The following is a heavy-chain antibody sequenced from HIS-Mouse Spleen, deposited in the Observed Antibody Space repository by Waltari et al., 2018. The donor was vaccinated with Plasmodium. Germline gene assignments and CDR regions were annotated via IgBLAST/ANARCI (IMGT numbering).Heavy chain of an antibody. V-gene: IGHV4-59*01. D-gene: IGHD6-13*01. CDR3: ARATRPLLAAGNAFDI. Sequence: QVQLQESGPGLVKPSETLSLTCTVSGGSISSYYWSWIRQPPGKGLEWIGYIYYSGSTNYNPSLKSRVTISVDTSKNQFSLKLSSVTAADTAVYYCARATRPLLAAGNAFDIWGQGTMVTVSS. CDR2: IYYSGST. CDR1: GGSISSYY. J-gene: IGHJ3*02.